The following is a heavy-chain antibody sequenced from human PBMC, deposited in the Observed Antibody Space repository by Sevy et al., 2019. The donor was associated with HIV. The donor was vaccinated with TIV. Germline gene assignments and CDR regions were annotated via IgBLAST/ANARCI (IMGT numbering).Heavy chain of an antibody. V-gene: IGHV4-59*11. D-gene: IGHD4-4*01. CDR1: SGSISGHY. CDR2: IFYTGTI. J-gene: IGHJ6*03. Sequence: SETLSLTCTVSSGSISGHYWSWIRQSPGKGLEWVASIFYTGTIYYNPSLRSRISMSVDTSKIQFSLELSSVTAADTAIYYCARDHSYLDVWAKGTAVTVSS. CDR3: ARDHSYLDV.